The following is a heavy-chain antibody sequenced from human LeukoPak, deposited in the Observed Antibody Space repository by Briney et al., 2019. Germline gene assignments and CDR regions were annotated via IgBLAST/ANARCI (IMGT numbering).Heavy chain of an antibody. CDR3: AKDKRRRVVANYYYYMDV. V-gene: IGHV3-23*01. D-gene: IGHD3-22*01. CDR1: GFTFSSYA. Sequence: GGSLRLSCAASGFTFSSYAMSWVRQAPGKGLEWVSAISGSGGSTYYADSVKGRFTISRDNSKNTLYLQMNSLRAEDTAVYYCAKDKRRRVVANYYYYMDVWGKGTTVTVSS. CDR2: ISGSGGST. J-gene: IGHJ6*03.